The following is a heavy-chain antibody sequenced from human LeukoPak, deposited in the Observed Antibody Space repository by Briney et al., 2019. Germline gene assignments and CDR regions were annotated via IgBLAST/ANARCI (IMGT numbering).Heavy chain of an antibody. CDR3: ARDPRGSFFNWFDP. J-gene: IGHJ5*02. V-gene: IGHV4-59*01. CDR2: IYYSGGT. Sequence: SETLSLTCTVSGGSISTYYWSWIRQPAGKGLEWVGYIYYSGGTNYNPSLKSRVTISVDTSKNQFSLKLRSVTAADTAVYYCARDPRGSFFNWFDPWGQGTLVTVSS. D-gene: IGHD1-26*01. CDR1: GGSISTYY.